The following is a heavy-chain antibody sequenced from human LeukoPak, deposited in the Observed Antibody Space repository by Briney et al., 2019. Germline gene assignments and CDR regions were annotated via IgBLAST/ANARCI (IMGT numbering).Heavy chain of an antibody. CDR1: GFTLSFYS. J-gene: IGHJ6*02. D-gene: IGHD3-16*01. Sequence: GGSLRLSCAASGFTLSFYSMNWVRQAPGKGLEWVASINHNGNVNYYVDSVKGRFTISRDNAKNSLYLQMSNLRAEDTAVYFCARGGGLDVWGQGATVTVSS. CDR3: ARGGGLDV. V-gene: IGHV3-7*03. CDR2: INHNGNVN.